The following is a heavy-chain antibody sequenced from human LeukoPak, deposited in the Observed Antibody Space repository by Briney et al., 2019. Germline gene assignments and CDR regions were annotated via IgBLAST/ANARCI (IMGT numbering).Heavy chain of an antibody. CDR3: AKRPSDYGDYVSYFDH. J-gene: IGHJ4*02. D-gene: IGHD4-17*01. V-gene: IGHV3-30*18. CDR2: ISDDGRSK. Sequence: GGSLRLSCAASGFTFSDYYMSWIRQAPGKGLEWVGVISDDGRSKDYADSVKGRFTISRDNSKDTLYLQMNSLRAEDTAVYYRAKRPSDYGDYVSYFDHWGQGTLVTVSS. CDR1: GFTFSDYY.